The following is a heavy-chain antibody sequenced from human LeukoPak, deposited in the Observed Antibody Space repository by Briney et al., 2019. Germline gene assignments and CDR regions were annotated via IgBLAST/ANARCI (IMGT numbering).Heavy chain of an antibody. D-gene: IGHD6-6*01. CDR2: IYYSGST. CDR3: ARHVIAARPFDY. Sequence: SGTLSLTCTVSGGSISSSSYYWGWIRQPPGKGLEWIGTIYYSGSTYYNPSLKSRVTISVDTSKNQFSLKLSSVTAADTALYYCARHVIAARPFDYWGQGTLVTVSS. J-gene: IGHJ4*02. CDR1: GGSISSSSYY. V-gene: IGHV4-39*01.